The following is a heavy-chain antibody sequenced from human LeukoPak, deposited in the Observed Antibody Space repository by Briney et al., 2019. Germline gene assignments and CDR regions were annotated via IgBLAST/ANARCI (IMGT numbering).Heavy chain of an antibody. CDR2: ISGSGGST. CDR3: AKHDSGLYQLHHVDY. J-gene: IGHJ4*02. Sequence: GGSLRLSCAASGFTFSSYAMSWVRQGPGKGLEWVSAISGSGGSTYYADSVKGRFTISRDNSKNTLYLQMNSLRAEDTAVYYCAKHDSGLYQLHHVDYWGQGTLVTVSS. V-gene: IGHV3-23*01. CDR1: GFTFSSYA. D-gene: IGHD2-2*01.